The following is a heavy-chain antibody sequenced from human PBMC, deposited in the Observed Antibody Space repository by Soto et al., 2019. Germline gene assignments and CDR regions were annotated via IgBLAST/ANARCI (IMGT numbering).Heavy chain of an antibody. J-gene: IGHJ4*02. Sequence: TGGSLRLSCAASGFPFSGYAVTWVRQAPGQGLEWVSAISGGGGSTYYADSVKGRFTISRDSSKNTVYLQMHSLRAEDTAVYYCAKAESFNGYYNAFDCWGQGTRVTVSS. D-gene: IGHD3-9*01. CDR3: AKAESFNGYYNAFDC. CDR1: GFPFSGYA. CDR2: ISGGGGST. V-gene: IGHV3-23*01.